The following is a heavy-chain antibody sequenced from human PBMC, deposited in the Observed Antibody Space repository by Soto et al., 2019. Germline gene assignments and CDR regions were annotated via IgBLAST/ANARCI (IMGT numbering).Heavy chain of an antibody. J-gene: IGHJ5*02. CDR3: ARQVYTVVTPIDL. CDR1: GFPLGAYS. D-gene: IGHD2-21*02. CDR2: ISGNNGNI. Sequence: GGSLGLSCVTSGFPLGAYSKNGVRQGPGKGPEWLSYISGNNGNIYYADSVRGRFTISRDNAKSSLFLQMDSLRDEDTAVYSCARQVYTVVTPIDLWGQGTLVTVSS. V-gene: IGHV3-48*02.